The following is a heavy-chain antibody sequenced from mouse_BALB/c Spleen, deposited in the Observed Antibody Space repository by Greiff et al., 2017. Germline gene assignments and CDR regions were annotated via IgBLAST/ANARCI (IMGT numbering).Heavy chain of an antibody. J-gene: IGHJ1*01. Sequence: EVKLVESGGDLVKPGGTLKLSCAASGFTFSSYGMSWVRQTPDKRLEWVATISSGGSYTYYPDSVKGRFTISRDNAKNTLYLQMSSLKSEDTAMYYCASHYGSRDWYFDVWGAGTTVTVSS. CDR3: ASHYGSRDWYFDV. CDR2: ISSGGSYT. CDR1: GFTFSSYG. D-gene: IGHD1-1*01. V-gene: IGHV5-6*01.